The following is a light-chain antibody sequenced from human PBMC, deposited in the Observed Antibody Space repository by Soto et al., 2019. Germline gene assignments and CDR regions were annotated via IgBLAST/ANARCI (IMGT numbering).Light chain of an antibody. V-gene: IGLV2-14*01. Sequence: QSALTQPASVSGSPGQSITISCTRTSSDVGIYNYVSWYQQHPGKAPKLMIYEVSNRPSGVSNRFSGSKSGNTASLTISGLQAEDEADYHCSSYTTSSTLVFGGGTKLTVL. J-gene: IGLJ3*02. CDR1: SSDVGIYNY. CDR2: EVS. CDR3: SSYTTSSTLV.